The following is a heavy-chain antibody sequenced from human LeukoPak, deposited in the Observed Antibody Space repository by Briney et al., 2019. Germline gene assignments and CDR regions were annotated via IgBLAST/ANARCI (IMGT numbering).Heavy chain of an antibody. J-gene: IGHJ4*02. CDR2: ISGSGGST. CDR1: GFTFSSYA. V-gene: IGHV3-23*01. Sequence: GGSLRLSCAASGFTFSSYAMSWVRQAPGKGLEWVSAISGSGGSTNYADSVKGRFTISRDNSKNTLYLQMNSLRAEDTAVYYCAKGTIAAAAALDYYFDYWGQGTLVTVSS. CDR3: AKGTIAAAAALDYYFDY. D-gene: IGHD6-13*01.